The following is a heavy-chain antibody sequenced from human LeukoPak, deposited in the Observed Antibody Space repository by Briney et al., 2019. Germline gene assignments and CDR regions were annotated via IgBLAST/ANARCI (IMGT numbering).Heavy chain of an antibody. V-gene: IGHV3-64D*08. CDR3: VIQGYGDYNYLFDY. D-gene: IGHD4-17*01. CDR1: GFTFSDYT. Sequence: GGSLRLSCSASGFTFSDYTMHWVRHAQGEGLDYVSAVSSDGHSRKYADSVKGRFTVSRDNSKNTLYLQMSSLRPEDTAVYYCVIQGYGDYNYLFDYWGQGTLVTVFS. J-gene: IGHJ4*02. CDR2: VSSDGHSR.